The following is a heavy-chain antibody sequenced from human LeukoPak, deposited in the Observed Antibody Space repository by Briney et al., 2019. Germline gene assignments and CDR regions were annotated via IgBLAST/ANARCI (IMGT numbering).Heavy chain of an antibody. CDR1: GFTFSSYW. CDR3: ARDREDIVVVVAATPLV. V-gene: IGHV3-74*01. CDR2: INSDGSST. Sequence: GGSLRLSCAASGFTFSSYWMHWVRHAPGKGLVWVSRINSDGSSTGYADSVKGRFTISRDNAKNTLYLQMNSLRAEDTAVYYCARDREDIVVVVAATPLVWGQGTLVTVSS. J-gene: IGHJ4*02. D-gene: IGHD2-15*01.